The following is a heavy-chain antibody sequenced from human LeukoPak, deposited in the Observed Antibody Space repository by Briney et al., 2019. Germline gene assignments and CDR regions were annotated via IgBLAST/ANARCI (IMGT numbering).Heavy chain of an antibody. CDR3: AGGYSSSWYTFDP. Sequence: GGSLRLSCAASGLTFSSYNMNWVRQAPGKGLEWVSSISSSSSYIYYADSMKGRFTISRDNAKSSVYLQMNSLRAEDTAVYYCAGGYSSSWYTFDPWGQGTLVTVSS. CDR2: ISSSSSYI. V-gene: IGHV3-21*01. CDR1: GLTFSSYN. D-gene: IGHD6-13*01. J-gene: IGHJ5*02.